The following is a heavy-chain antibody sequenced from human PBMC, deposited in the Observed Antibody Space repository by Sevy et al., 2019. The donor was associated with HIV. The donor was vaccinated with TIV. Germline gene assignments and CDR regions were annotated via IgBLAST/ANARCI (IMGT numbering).Heavy chain of an antibody. CDR2: ISYAGSDK. CDR1: GFTFCSYA. Sequence: GGSLRLSCAASGFTFCSYAMHWVRQAPGKGLEWVAVISYAGSDKYYADSVKGRFTISRDNSKNTLYLQMNSLRAEDTAVYYCARDLGFRGDWIYGKDVWGQGTTVTVSS. D-gene: IGHD2-21*02. V-gene: IGHV3-30*04. J-gene: IGHJ6*01. CDR3: ARDLGFRGDWIYGKDV.